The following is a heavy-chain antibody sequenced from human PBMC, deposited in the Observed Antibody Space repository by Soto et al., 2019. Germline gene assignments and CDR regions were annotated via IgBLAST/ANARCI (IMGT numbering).Heavy chain of an antibody. D-gene: IGHD1-7*01. CDR3: ARSATTWDFDY. CDR1: GFPFSDYY. J-gene: IGHJ4*02. CDR2: VYIGGGT. V-gene: IGHV3-66*01. Sequence: GGSLRLSCAASGFPFSDYYMSWIRQAPGKGLEWASVVYIGGGTYYADSVKGRFTISRDNSKNTLYLQMNSLRAEDTAVYYCARSATTWDFDYWGQGTLVTVSS.